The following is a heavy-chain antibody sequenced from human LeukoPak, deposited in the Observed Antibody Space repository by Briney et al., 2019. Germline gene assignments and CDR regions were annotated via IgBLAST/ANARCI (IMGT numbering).Heavy chain of an antibody. J-gene: IGHJ6*04. CDR3: AELGITMIGGV. CDR2: ISSSGSTI. CDR1: GFTFSSYK. V-gene: IGHV3-48*03. D-gene: IGHD3-10*02. Sequence: GGSLRLSCTASGFTFSSYKMNWVRQAPGKGLEWVSYISSSGSTIYYADSVKGRFTISRDNAKNSLYLQMNSLRAEDTAVYYCAELGITMIGGVWGKGTTVTISS.